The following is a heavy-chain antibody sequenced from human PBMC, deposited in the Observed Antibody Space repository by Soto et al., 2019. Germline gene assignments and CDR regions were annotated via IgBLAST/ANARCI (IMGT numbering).Heavy chain of an antibody. J-gene: IGHJ5*02. D-gene: IGHD4-17*01. CDR1: GFSVTSDGVA. V-gene: IGHV2-5*02. Sequence: QITLRESGPTLVKPTETLTLTCTFSGFSVTSDGVAVAWIRQPPGKGLEWLALIYWDDDKRYNPSLSSRLSIVADTSNTQVVLTMTDMDPVDTATYYCAHMDDYDAPQPRWFDPWGQGTPVTVSS. CDR2: IYWDDDK. CDR3: AHMDDYDAPQPRWFDP.